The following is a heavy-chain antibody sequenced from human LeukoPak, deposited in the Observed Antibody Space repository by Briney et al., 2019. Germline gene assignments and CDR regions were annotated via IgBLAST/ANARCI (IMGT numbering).Heavy chain of an antibody. CDR3: AKGGSTRPWSFDI. Sequence: ASVKVSCKASGYTLINYGISWVRQAPGQGLEWMGWISFKNGNTNSAQKLQGRVTMTTDTSTSTAYMELMNLRPDDTAVYYCAKGGSTRPWSFDIWGQGTMVTVSS. D-gene: IGHD2-2*01. J-gene: IGHJ3*02. CDR1: GYTLINYG. V-gene: IGHV1-18*01. CDR2: ISFKNGNT.